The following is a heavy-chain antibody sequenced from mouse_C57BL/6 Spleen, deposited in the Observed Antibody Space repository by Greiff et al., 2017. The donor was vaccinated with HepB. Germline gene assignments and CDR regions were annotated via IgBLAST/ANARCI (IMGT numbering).Heavy chain of an antibody. CDR2: ISDGGSYT. J-gene: IGHJ3*01. Sequence: EVKLVESGGGLVKPGGSLKLSCAASGFTFSSYAMSWVRQTPEKRLEWVATISDGGSYTYYPDNVKGRFTISRDNAKNNLYLQMSHLKSEDTAMYYCASLYDGGFAYWGQGTLVTVSA. D-gene: IGHD2-3*01. CDR1: GFTFSSYA. CDR3: ASLYDGGFAY. V-gene: IGHV5-4*03.